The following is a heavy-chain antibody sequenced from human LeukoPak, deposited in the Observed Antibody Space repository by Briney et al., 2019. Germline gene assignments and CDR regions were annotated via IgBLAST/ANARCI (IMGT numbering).Heavy chain of an antibody. CDR2: IRYDGSNK. Sequence: GGSLRLSCAASGFTFSSYGMHWVRQAPGKGLEWVAVIRYDGSNKYYADSVKGRFTISRDNSKNTLYLQMNSLRAEDTAVYYCARIGAGYSSGWYYFDYWGQGTLFTVSS. CDR1: GFTFSSYG. D-gene: IGHD6-19*01. J-gene: IGHJ4*02. CDR3: ARIGAGYSSGWYYFDY. V-gene: IGHV3-33*01.